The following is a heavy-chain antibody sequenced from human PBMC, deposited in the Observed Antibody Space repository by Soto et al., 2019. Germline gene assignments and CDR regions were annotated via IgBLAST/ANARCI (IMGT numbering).Heavy chain of an antibody. CDR1: GFTFTDFY. V-gene: IGHV3-7*03. CDR3: AGWGGHDYNY. CDR2: IRPDGSET. Sequence: EVQLVQSGGGLVQPGGSLRLSCVASGFTFTDFYMNWVRQAPGKGLEWVANIRPDGSETNYVESVKGRFTTSRDNAKNSLFLQMNSLRADDTAVYYCAGWGGHDYNYWGQGILVIVSS. J-gene: IGHJ4*02. D-gene: IGHD4-4*01.